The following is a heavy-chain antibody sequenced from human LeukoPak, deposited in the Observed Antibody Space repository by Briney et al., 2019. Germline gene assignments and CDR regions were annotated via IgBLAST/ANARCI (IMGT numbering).Heavy chain of an antibody. V-gene: IGHV3-74*01. D-gene: IGHD3-16*01. CDR3: ARDPPPGEDYDQYFQH. Sequence: GGSLRLSCAASGLTFSSHWMHWVRQAPGMGLVWVSRITNDGSSTTYADSVKGRFTISRDNAKNMLYLQVNSLRAEDTAVYYCARDPPPGEDYDQYFQHWGQGTLVTVSS. CDR1: GLTFSSHW. J-gene: IGHJ1*01. CDR2: ITNDGSST.